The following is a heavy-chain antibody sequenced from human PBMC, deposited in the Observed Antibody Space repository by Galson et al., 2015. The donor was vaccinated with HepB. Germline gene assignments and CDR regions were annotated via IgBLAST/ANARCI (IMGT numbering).Heavy chain of an antibody. CDR3: TTANGGGYGDYYYYGMDV. J-gene: IGHJ6*02. V-gene: IGHV3-15*01. D-gene: IGHD5-12*01. CDR2: IKSKTDGGTT. CDR1: GFTFSNAW. Sequence: SLRLSCAASGFTFSNAWMSWVRQAPGKGLEWVGRIKSKTDGGTTDYAAPVKGRFTISRDDSKNTLYLQMNSLKTEDTAVYYCTTANGGGYGDYYYYGMDVWGQGTTVTVSS.